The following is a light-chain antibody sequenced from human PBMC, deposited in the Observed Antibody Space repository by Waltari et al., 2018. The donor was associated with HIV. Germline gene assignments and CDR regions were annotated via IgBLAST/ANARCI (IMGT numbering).Light chain of an antibody. CDR3: AAWDDNLRGL. V-gene: IGLV1-47*01. Sequence: QPVLTQPPSASGTPGQRVTISCSGASPIRGRNFVNWYKQLPGTAPNLLIYMIYQRPSGVPDRFSGSKSGSSASLAISGLRSEDEAVYYCAAWDDNLRGLFGGGTKLTVL. CDR2: MIY. CDR1: SPIRGRNF. J-gene: IGLJ2*01.